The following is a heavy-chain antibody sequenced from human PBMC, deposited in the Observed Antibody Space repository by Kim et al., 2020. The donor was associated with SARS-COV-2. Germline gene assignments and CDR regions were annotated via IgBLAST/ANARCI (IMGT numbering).Heavy chain of an antibody. Sequence: GGSLRLSCAASGFTFSSYSMNWVRQAPGKGLEWVSSISSSIGNMYYADSVEGRFTISRDNAKNSLFLQMNSRRAEDTAMYYCARPRTSLSNDAFDIWGQG. CDR3: ARPRTSLSNDAFDI. D-gene: IGHD2-2*01. V-gene: IGHV3-21*01. J-gene: IGHJ3*02. CDR1: GFTFSSYS. CDR2: ISSSIGNM.